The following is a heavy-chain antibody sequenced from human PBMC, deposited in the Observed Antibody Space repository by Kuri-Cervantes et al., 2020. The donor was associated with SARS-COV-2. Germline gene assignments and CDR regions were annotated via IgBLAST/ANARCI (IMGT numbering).Heavy chain of an antibody. CDR2: IYYSGST. V-gene: IGHV4-59*01. J-gene: IGHJ4*02. D-gene: IGHD6-13*01. CDR3: ARDQSSSWYPNFAEYY. Sequence: ESLKISCTVSGGSISSYYWSWIRQPPGKGLEWIGYIYYSGSTNYNPSLKSRVTISVDTSKNQFSLKLSSVTAADTAVYYCARDQSSSWYPNFAEYYWGQGTLVTVSS. CDR1: GGSISSYY.